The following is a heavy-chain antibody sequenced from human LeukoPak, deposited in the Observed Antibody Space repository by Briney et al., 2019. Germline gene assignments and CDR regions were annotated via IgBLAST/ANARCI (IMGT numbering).Heavy chain of an antibody. CDR2: ISFDGNKK. J-gene: IGHJ4*02. Sequence: GGSLRLSCAACGFTFSTHAMHWVRQGPGKGLEWVAFISFDGNKKYYSDSVKGRFPISRDNSKNTLYLQMNSLRPEDTAVYFCARDMSEKYTADYWGQGTLVTLSS. V-gene: IGHV3-30*01. CDR1: GFTFSTHA. CDR3: ARDMSEKYTADY. D-gene: IGHD1-1*01.